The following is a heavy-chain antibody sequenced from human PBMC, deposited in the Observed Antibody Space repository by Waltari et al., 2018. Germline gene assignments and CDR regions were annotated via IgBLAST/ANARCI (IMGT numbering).Heavy chain of an antibody. D-gene: IGHD2-21*02. CDR3: ARGPGGGGGDPQDYGMDV. V-gene: IGHV1-69*01. Sequence: VQLVQSGTEVKKPGSSVKVSCSASGATFSSSAISLVRQAPGPGLEWKGGISPKFGAANYAQKCQCRVTITADEATSTAYMELSSLRSEDTAVYYGARGPGGGGGDPQDYGMDVWGQGTTVTVSS. CDR1: GATFSSSA. CDR2: ISPKFGAA. J-gene: IGHJ6*02.